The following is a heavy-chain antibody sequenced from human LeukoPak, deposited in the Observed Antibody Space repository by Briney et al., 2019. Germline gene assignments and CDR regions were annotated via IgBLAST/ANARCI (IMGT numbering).Heavy chain of an antibody. CDR2: ISSSGSTT. V-gene: IGHV3-48*03. D-gene: IGHD1-26*01. Sequence: GGSLRLSCAASGFTFSSYEMNWVRQAPGKGLEWVSYISSSGSTTYYADSVKGRFTISRDNSKNTLYLQMNSLRAEDTAVYYCAKGQSGTYPRVHFDYWGQGTLVTVSS. CDR3: AKGQSGTYPRVHFDY. CDR1: GFTFSSYE. J-gene: IGHJ4*02.